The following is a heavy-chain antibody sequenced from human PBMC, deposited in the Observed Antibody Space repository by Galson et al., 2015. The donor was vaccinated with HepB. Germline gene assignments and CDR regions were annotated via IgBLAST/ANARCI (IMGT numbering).Heavy chain of an antibody. Sequence: PALVKPTQTLTLTCAFSGFSLSTSGVGVGWIRQPPGKALEWLALIYWNDDKRYSPSLKSRVTTIKDTSKNQVVLTMTNMDPVDTATYYCAHSLLWHGEPNFDYWGQGILVTVSS. V-gene: IGHV2-5*01. J-gene: IGHJ4*02. CDR2: IYWNDDK. D-gene: IGHD3-16*01. CDR3: AHSLLWHGEPNFDY. CDR1: GFSLSTSGVG.